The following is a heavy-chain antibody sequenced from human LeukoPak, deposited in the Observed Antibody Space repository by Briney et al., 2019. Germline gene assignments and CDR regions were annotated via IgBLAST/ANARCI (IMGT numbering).Heavy chain of an antibody. J-gene: IGHJ4*02. CDR1: GYTFVSYG. V-gene: IGHV1-18*01. Sequence: ASVKVSCKASGYTFVSYGFSWMRQAPGQGPEWMGWISAYDGNTNSAQSFQGRLFMTTDTSASTAYMELRSLRPDDTAVYYCERDGYGSGKGFFDYWGQGTLVTVSS. CDR2: ISAYDGNT. D-gene: IGHD3-10*01. CDR3: ERDGYGSGKGFFDY.